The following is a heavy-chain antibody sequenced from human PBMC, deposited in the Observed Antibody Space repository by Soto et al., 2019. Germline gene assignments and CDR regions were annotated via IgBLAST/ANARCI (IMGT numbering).Heavy chain of an antibody. V-gene: IGHV3-49*03. CDR3: GSSLVPAAMRFIY. CDR2: IRGKAFRGTT. D-gene: IGHD2-2*01. Sequence: GGSLRLSCKASGITFSDHAVSWFRQAPGKGLEWVGFIRGKAFRGTTEYAASVKGRFTISRDDSRTTAYLQMNSLKNEDTAVYYCGSSLVPAAMRFIYWGQGTLVTVSS. CDR1: GITFSDHA. J-gene: IGHJ4*02.